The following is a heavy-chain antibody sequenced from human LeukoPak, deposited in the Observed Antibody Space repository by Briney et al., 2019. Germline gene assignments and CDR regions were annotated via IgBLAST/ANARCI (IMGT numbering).Heavy chain of an antibody. CDR1: GGSFSGYY. V-gene: IGHV4-34*01. D-gene: IGHD3-10*01. CDR2: INHSGST. Sequence: SETLSLTCAVYGGSFSGYYWSWIRQPPGKGLEWIGEINHSGSTNYNPSLKSRVTISVDTSKNQFSLKLSSVTAADTAVYYCARGRPGGARKVNWFDPWGQGTLVTVSS. CDR3: ARGRPGGARKVNWFDP. J-gene: IGHJ5*02.